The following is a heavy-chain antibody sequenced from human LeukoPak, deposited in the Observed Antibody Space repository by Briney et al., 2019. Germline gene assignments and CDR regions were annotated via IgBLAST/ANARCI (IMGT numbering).Heavy chain of an antibody. Sequence: GGSLRLSCAASGFTVSSNYMSWVRQAPGKGLEWVSVIYSGGSTYYADSVKGRFTISRDNSKNTLYLQMNSLRAEDTAVYYCARGDYGDYALGAFDIWGQGTMVTVSS. V-gene: IGHV3-53*01. CDR1: GFTVSSNY. J-gene: IGHJ3*02. CDR2: IYSGGST. D-gene: IGHD4-17*01. CDR3: ARGDYGDYALGAFDI.